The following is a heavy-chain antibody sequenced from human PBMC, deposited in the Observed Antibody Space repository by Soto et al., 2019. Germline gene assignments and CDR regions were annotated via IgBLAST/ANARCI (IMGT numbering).Heavy chain of an antibody. CDR1: GGSISSGGYY. V-gene: IGHV4-31*03. CDR3: ARDPRGVNTHGMDV. J-gene: IGHJ6*02. Sequence: QVQLQESGPGLVKPSQTLSLTCTVSGGSISSGGYYWSWIRQHPGKGLEWIGYIYYSGSTYYNPSLKCRVTISVDTSKNPFSLKLSSVTAADTAVYYCARDPRGVNTHGMDVWGQGPTVTVSS. D-gene: IGHD4-17*01. CDR2: IYYSGST.